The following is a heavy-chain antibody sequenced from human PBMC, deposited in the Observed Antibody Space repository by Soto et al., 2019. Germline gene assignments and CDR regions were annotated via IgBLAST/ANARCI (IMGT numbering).Heavy chain of an antibody. V-gene: IGHV1-2*02. CDR1: GYTFTSYG. CDR2: INPNSGGT. Sequence: ASVKVSCKASGYTFTSYGISWVRQAPVQGLERMVWINPNSGGTNYAQKFQGRVTMTRDTSISTAYMEPSRLRSDDTAVYYCARGCSARSLAARSWFDPWGQGTLVTVAS. J-gene: IGHJ5*02. D-gene: IGHD6-6*01. CDR3: ARGCSARSLAARSWFDP.